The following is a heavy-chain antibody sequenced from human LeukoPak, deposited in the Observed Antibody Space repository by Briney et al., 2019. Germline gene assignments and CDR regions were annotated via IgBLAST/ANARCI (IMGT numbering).Heavy chain of an antibody. CDR2: ISGSGGST. Sequence: PGGSLRLSCAASGFTFSSYAMSWVRQAPGKGLEWVSAISGSGGSTYYADSVKGRFTISRDNSKNTLYLQMNSLRAEDTAVYYCAKDQMIVVVITLDYWGQGTLVTVSS. D-gene: IGHD3-22*01. J-gene: IGHJ4*02. V-gene: IGHV3-23*01. CDR3: AKDQMIVVVITLDY. CDR1: GFTFSSYA.